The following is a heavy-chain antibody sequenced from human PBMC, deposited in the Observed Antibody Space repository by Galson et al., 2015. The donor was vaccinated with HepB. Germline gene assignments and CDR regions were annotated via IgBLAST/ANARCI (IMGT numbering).Heavy chain of an antibody. CDR1: GFTFSSYW. J-gene: IGHJ4*02. Sequence: SLRLSCAASGFTFSSYWMSWVRQAPGKGLEWVANIKQDGSEKYYVDSVKGRFTTSRDNAKNSLYLQMNSLRAEDTAVYYCARDYTLGASVYYFDYWGQGTLVTVSS. V-gene: IGHV3-7*03. CDR3: ARDYTLGASVYYFDY. CDR2: IKQDGSEK. D-gene: IGHD2/OR15-2a*01.